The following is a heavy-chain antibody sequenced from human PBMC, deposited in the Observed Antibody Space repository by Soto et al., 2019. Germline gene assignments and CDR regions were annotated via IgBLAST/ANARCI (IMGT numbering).Heavy chain of an antibody. CDR3: AKEGSSWYPDY. V-gene: IGHV3-30*18. CDR1: GFTFSSYG. Sequence: GGSLRLSCAASGFTFSSYGMHWVRQAPGKGLEWVAVISYDGSNKYYADSVKGRFTISRDNSKNTLYLQMNSLRAEDTAVYYCAKEGSSWYPDYWGQGTLVTVSS. J-gene: IGHJ4*02. CDR2: ISYDGSNK. D-gene: IGHD6-13*01.